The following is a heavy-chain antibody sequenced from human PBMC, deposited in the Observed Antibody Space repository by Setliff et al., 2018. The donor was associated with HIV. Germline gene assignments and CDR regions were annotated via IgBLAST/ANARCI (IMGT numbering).Heavy chain of an antibody. D-gene: IGHD2-8*01. CDR2: SYSGGST. CDR1: GFTFSSYW. CDR3: ARDRLTNVRYWTSDY. V-gene: IGHV3-74*01. Sequence: GGSLRLSCAASGFTFSSYWMHWVRQAPGKGLVWVSRSYSGGSTYYADSVKVRFTISRDNAKNYLYLVMNDLSADETATYYCARDRLTNVRYWTSDYWGQGTLVTVSS. J-gene: IGHJ4*02.